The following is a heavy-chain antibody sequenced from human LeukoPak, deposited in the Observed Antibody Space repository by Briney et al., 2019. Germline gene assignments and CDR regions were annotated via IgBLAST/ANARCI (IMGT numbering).Heavy chain of an antibody. Sequence: ASVKVSCKVAGYTLTELSMHWVRQAPGKGLEWMGGFDPEDGETIYAQKFQGRVTMTEDTSTDTAYMELSSLRSEDTAVYYCATDLAAAAGKVDYWGQGTLVTVSS. CDR1: GYTLTELS. V-gene: IGHV1-24*01. CDR2: FDPEDGET. D-gene: IGHD6-13*01. CDR3: ATDLAAAAGKVDY. J-gene: IGHJ4*02.